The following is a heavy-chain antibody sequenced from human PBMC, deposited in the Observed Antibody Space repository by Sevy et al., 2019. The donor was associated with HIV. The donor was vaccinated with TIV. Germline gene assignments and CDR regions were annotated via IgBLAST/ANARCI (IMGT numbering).Heavy chain of an antibody. J-gene: IGHJ6*02. Sequence: SETLSLTCTVSGGSISSYYWSWIRQPPGKGVEWIGYIYYSGSTNYNPSLKSRVTISVDTSKNQLSLKLSSVTAADTAVYYCARDLGEGLRLGGDYYYYGMDVWGQGTTVTVSS. D-gene: IGHD5-12*01. CDR2: IYYSGST. V-gene: IGHV4-59*13. CDR1: GGSISSYY. CDR3: ARDLGEGLRLGGDYYYYGMDV.